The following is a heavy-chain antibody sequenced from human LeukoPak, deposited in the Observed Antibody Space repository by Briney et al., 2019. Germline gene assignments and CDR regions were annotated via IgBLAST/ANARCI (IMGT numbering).Heavy chain of an antibody. CDR3: ARCTTASSGWCNWLDP. CDR2: VKSDGAGT. J-gene: IGHJ5*02. CDR1: GFTFSTYW. D-gene: IGHD3-22*01. Sequence: GGSLRLSCGVSGFTFSTYWMSWVRQAPGKGLAWVASVKSDGAGTHYADSVKGRFTISRDNSKNILYLQMNSLRAEDTAIYYCARCTTASSGWCNWLDPWGQGTLVTVSS. V-gene: IGHV3-23*01.